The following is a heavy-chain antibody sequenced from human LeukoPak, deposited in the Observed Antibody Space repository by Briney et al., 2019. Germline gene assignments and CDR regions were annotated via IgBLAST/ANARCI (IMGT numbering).Heavy chain of an antibody. CDR1: GYTFTSYD. D-gene: IGHD6-19*01. J-gene: IGHJ4*02. V-gene: IGHV1-8*01. Sequence: EASVKVSCKASGYTFTSYDISWVRQAPGQGLEWMGCMNPNSGNTAFAQKFQGRVTLTRNTSISTAYMELTSVRSEDTAVYYCARGRGWLADYWGQGTLVTVSS. CDR3: ARGRGWLADY. CDR2: MNPNSGNT.